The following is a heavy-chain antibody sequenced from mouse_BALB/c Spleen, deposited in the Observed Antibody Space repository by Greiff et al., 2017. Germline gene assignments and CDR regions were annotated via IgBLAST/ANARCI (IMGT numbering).Heavy chain of an antibody. CDR1: GFTFSSFG. D-gene: IGHD1-1*02. Sequence: EVQVVESGGGLVQPGGSRKLSCAASGFTFSSFGMHWVRQAPEKGLEWVAYISSGSSTIYYADTVKGRFTISRDNPKNTLFLQMTSLRSEDTAMYYCARSGGNYVDYWGQGTTLTVSS. V-gene: IGHV5-17*02. CDR3: ARSGGNYVDY. CDR2: ISSGSSTI. J-gene: IGHJ2*01.